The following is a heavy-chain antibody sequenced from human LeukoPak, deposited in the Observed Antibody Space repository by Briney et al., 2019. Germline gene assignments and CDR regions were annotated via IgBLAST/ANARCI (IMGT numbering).Heavy chain of an antibody. D-gene: IGHD6-19*01. CDR1: GYTFTSRG. J-gene: IGHJ4*02. CDR2: INADNGNT. V-gene: IGHV1-18*04. CDR3: ARDEISGGWYNH. Sequence: GASVKVSCKASGYTFTSRGFIWVRQAPGQGLEWMGWINADNGNTNYAQKFQGRVTMTTDTSTSTAYMELRSLRSDDTAVYYCARDEISGGWYNHWGQGTLVTVSS.